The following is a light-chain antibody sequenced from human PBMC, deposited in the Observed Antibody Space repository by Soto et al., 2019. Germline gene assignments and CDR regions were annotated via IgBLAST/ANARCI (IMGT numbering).Light chain of an antibody. CDR1: SSDVGSYNL. CDR2: EGS. V-gene: IGLV2-23*01. J-gene: IGLJ1*01. Sequence: QSVLTQPASVSGSPGQSITISCTGTSSDVGSYNLVSWYQQHPGKAPKLMIYEGSKRPSGVSNRFSGSKSGNTASLTISGLQAEDEADYHCCSYAGSSTFYVFGTGTKVHRP. CDR3: CSYAGSSTFYV.